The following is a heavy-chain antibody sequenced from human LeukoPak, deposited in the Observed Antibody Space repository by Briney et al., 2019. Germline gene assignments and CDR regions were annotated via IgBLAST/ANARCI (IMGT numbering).Heavy chain of an antibody. V-gene: IGHV3-30-3*01. D-gene: IGHD1-26*01. J-gene: IGHJ3*02. CDR1: GFTFSSYA. CDR3: AREGAARGAGDAFDI. CDR2: ISYDGSNK. Sequence: GGSLRLSCAASGFTFSSYAMHWVRQAPGKGLEWVAVISYDGSNKYYADSVKGRFTISRDNSKNTLYLQMNSLRAEDTAVYYCAREGAARGAGDAFDIWGQGTMVTVSS.